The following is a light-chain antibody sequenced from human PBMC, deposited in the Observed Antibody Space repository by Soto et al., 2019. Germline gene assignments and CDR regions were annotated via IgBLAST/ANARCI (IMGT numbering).Light chain of an antibody. CDR2: AAS. Sequence: DIQMTQSPSSLSASVGDRVTITCRASQSISSYLNWYQQKPGKAPKLLIYAASSLQRGVPSRFSGSGSGTAFTLTISSLQPEDFATYYCQQSYSTPFLTFGGGTKVEIK. CDR3: QQSYSTPFLT. CDR1: QSISSY. V-gene: IGKV1-39*01. J-gene: IGKJ4*01.